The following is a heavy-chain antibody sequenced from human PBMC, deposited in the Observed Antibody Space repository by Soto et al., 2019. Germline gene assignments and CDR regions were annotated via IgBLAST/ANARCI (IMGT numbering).Heavy chain of an antibody. CDR3: ASPKIAFYNCFDP. D-gene: IGHD3-3*02. CDR2: IYYSGST. Sequence: SSETLSLTCTVSGGSISSSSYYWGWIRQPPGKGLEWIGSIYYSGSTYYNPSLKSRVTISVDTSKNQFSLKLSSVTAADTAEYYCASPKIAFYNCFDPGGKGPLVTVSS. J-gene: IGHJ5*02. CDR1: GGSISSSSYY. V-gene: IGHV4-39*01.